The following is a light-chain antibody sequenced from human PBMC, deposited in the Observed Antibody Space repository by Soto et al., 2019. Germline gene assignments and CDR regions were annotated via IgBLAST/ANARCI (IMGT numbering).Light chain of an antibody. CDR2: AAS. J-gene: IGKJ5*01. Sequence: EIVMTQSPATLSVSPGERATLSCTASQSANTGLAWYQQKPGQAPRLLIYAASTRATGIPARFSGSVSGTEFTLTISSLQSEDFAVYHCQQYQSWPITFGQGTRLEIE. CDR1: QSANTG. V-gene: IGKV3-15*01. CDR3: QQYQSWPIT.